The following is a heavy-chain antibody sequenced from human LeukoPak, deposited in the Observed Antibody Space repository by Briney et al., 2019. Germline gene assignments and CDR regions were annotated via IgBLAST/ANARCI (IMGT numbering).Heavy chain of an antibody. CDR1: GGSISSYY. CDR3: AKDREQQLVLRASDY. D-gene: IGHD6-13*01. V-gene: IGHV4-4*07. Sequence: SETLSLTCTVSGGSISSYYWSWIRQPAGKGLEWIGRIYTSGSTNYNPSLKSRVTMSVDTSKNQFSLKLSSVTAADTAVYYCAKDREQQLVLRASDYWGQGTLVTVSS. J-gene: IGHJ4*02. CDR2: IYTSGST.